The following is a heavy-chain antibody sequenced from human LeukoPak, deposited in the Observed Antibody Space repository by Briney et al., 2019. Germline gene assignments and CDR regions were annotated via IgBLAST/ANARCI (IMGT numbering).Heavy chain of an antibody. D-gene: IGHD3-22*01. J-gene: IGHJ6*03. CDR2: ISSSGSTI. Sequence: PGGSLRLSCAASGFTFSDYYMSWTRQAPGKGLEWVSYISSSGSTIYYADSVKGRFTISRDNAKNSLYLQMNSLRAEDTAVYYCARDLLTPYYDSSGPYSAADYYYYYYMDVWGKGTTVTISS. CDR1: GFTFSDYY. CDR3: ARDLLTPYYDSSGPYSAADYYYYYYMDV. V-gene: IGHV3-11*01.